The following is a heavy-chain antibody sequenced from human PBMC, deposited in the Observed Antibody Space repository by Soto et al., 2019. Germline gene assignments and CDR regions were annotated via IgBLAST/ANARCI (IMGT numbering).Heavy chain of an antibody. Sequence: QVQLVESGGGVVQPGRSLRLSCAASEFTFSSYGMHWVRQSPGKGLEWVAVISYDGSNKYYADSVKGRFTISRDNSKNTLYLQMNSLRAEDTAVYYCATRRVGGWYYFDYWGQGTLVTVSS. V-gene: IGHV3-30*03. CDR1: EFTFSSYG. CDR2: ISYDGSNK. J-gene: IGHJ4*02. D-gene: IGHD6-19*01. CDR3: ATRRVGGWYYFDY.